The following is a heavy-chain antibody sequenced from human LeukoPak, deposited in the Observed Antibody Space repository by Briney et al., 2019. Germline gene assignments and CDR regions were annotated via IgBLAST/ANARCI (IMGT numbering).Heavy chain of an antibody. CDR3: AKSVYNYGGDFDY. V-gene: IGHV3-23*01. CDR2: ISGSGGST. J-gene: IGHJ4*02. Sequence: QAGGSLRLSCAASGFTFSGYAMSWVRQAPGKGLEWVSAISGSGGSTYYADSVKGRFTLSRDNSKNTLYLQMNSLRAEDTAVYYCAKSVYNYGGDFDYWGQGSLVTVSS. CDR1: GFTFSGYA. D-gene: IGHD5-18*01.